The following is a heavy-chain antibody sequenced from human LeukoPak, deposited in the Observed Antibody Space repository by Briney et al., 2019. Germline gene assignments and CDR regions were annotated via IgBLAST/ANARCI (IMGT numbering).Heavy chain of an antibody. V-gene: IGHV1-2*02. Sequence: GASVKVSCKASRYTFTGYYMHWVRQAPGQGVGWLGWISANSGRTNYAQNVKGRVTMNRDTSNSTAYLELSRLRADDTAVYYCARALGYSRGWQGGGGQGTLATDSS. CDR3: ARALGYSRGWQGG. J-gene: IGHJ4*02. D-gene: IGHD6-19*01. CDR1: RYTFTGYY. CDR2: ISANSGRT.